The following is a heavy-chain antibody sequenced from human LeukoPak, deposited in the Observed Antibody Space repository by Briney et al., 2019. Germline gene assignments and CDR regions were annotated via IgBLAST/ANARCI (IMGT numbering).Heavy chain of an antibody. CDR2: INHSGST. CDR3: ASLYVVPAATRGHYYYGMDV. Sequence: PSETLSLTCAVYGGSFSGYYWSWIRQPPGKGLERIGEINHSGSTNYNPSLKSRVTISVDTSKNQFSLKLSSVTAADTAVYYCASLYVVPAATRGHYYYGMDVWGQGTTVTVSS. D-gene: IGHD2-2*01. J-gene: IGHJ6*02. V-gene: IGHV4-34*01. CDR1: GGSFSGYY.